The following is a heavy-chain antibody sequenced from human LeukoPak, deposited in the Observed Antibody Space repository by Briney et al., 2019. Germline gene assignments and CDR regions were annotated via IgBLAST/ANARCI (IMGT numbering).Heavy chain of an antibody. Sequence: GGSLRLSCAASGFTFSSYSMNWVRQAPGKGLEWVSYISSSGSTIYYADSVKGRFTISRDNAKNSLYLQMNSLRAEDTAIYYCAKNADRGAYCSGGSCYPYYYYYTDVWGEGTTVTISS. CDR2: ISSSGSTI. D-gene: IGHD2-15*01. J-gene: IGHJ6*03. V-gene: IGHV3-48*04. CDR1: GFTFSSYS. CDR3: AKNADRGAYCSGGSCYPYYYYYTDV.